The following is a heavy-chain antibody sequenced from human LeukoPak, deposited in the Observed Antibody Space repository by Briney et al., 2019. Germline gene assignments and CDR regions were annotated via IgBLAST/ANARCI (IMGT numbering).Heavy chain of an antibody. CDR3: AKDRDGADRIVL. CDR2: LNPNTGHA. D-gene: IGHD5-24*01. Sequence: ASVKVSCKVVAYDFTGYYIHWVRQAPGQGPEWMGRLNPNTGHAVYAFKFRGRVTITRDTSSNTAYMEVTRLTSDDTALYYCAKDRDGADRIVLWGQGTLVTVSS. J-gene: IGHJ4*02. CDR1: AYDFTGYY. V-gene: IGHV1-2*06.